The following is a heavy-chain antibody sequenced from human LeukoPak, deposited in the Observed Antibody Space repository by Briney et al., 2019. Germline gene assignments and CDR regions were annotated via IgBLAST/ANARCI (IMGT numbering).Heavy chain of an antibody. J-gene: IGHJ4*02. Sequence: GGSLRLSCAASGFTFSSYSMNWVRQAPGKGLEWVSSISSSSSYIYYADSVKGRFTISRDNSKNTLYLQMNSLRVEDAAVYYCARSYNENYNGICDYRGQGTLVTVSS. CDR1: GFTFSSYS. CDR2: ISSSSSYI. V-gene: IGHV3-21*04. D-gene: IGHD1-26*01. CDR3: ARSYNENYNGICDY.